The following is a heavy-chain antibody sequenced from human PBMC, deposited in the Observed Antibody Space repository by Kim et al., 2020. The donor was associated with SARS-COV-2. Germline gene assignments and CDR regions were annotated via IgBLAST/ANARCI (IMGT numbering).Heavy chain of an antibody. Sequence: PSLQGRVTISGDTSKNQFSLKVSSVTAADTAVYYCVRSGSYYNFPLYYFDYWGQGTLVTVSS. V-gene: IGHV4-59*01. J-gene: IGHJ4*02. D-gene: IGHD3-10*01. CDR3: VRSGSYYNFPLYYFDY.